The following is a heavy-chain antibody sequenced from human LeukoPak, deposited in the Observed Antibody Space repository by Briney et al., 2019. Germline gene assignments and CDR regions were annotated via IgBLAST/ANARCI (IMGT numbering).Heavy chain of an antibody. J-gene: IGHJ3*02. CDR3: AKDSGGSHDAFDI. V-gene: IGHV3-23*01. D-gene: IGHD1-26*01. CDR2: ISGSGGST. CDR1: GFTFSSYG. Sequence: QTGGSLRLSCAASGFTFSSYGMSWVRQAPGKGLEWVSAISGSGGSTYYADSVKGRFTISRDNSKNTLYLQMNSLRAEDTAVYYCAKDSGGSHDAFDIWGQGTMVTVSS.